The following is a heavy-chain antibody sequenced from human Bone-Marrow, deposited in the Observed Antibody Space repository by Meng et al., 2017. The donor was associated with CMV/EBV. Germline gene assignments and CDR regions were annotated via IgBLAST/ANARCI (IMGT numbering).Heavy chain of an antibody. CDR1: GYTFTSYG. D-gene: IGHD2-15*01. CDR2: ISAYNGNT. V-gene: IGHV1-18*01. CDR3: ARVASEKGAAGLMDV. Sequence: ASVKVSCKASGYTFTSYGISWVRQAPGQGLEWMGWISAYNGNTNYAQKLQGRVTMTRDTSISTAYMELSRLRSDDTAVYYCARVASEKGAAGLMDVWGQWTTVTVSS. J-gene: IGHJ6*02.